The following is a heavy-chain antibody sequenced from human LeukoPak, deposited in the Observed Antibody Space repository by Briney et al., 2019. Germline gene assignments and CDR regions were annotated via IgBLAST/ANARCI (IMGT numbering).Heavy chain of an antibody. V-gene: IGHV4-61*01. D-gene: IGHD3-22*01. J-gene: IGHJ4*02. Sequence: SETLSLTCTVSGVSVSSGNYYWSWIRQPPGKGLEWIGYVYKSGGTNYNPSLKGRVTISVDTSKNQFSLKLSSVTAADTAVYYCARLSGYSSGHYYSDYWGQGTLVTVSS. CDR1: GVSVSSGNYY. CDR2: VYKSGGT. CDR3: ARLSGYSSGHYYSDY.